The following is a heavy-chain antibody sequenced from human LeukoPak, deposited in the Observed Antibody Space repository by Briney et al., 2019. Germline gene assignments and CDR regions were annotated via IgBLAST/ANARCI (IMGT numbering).Heavy chain of an antibody. J-gene: IGHJ2*01. V-gene: IGHV3-74*01. CDR2: INSDGSTT. CDR3: ARVTAGVVAAKDWYFDL. CDR1: GFIISNHA. Sequence: GGSLRLSCTVSGFIISNHAMTWVRQAPGKGLVWVSRINSDGSTTTYADSVRGRFTISRDNAKNTLYLQMNSLRAEDTAVYYCARVTAGVVAAKDWYFDLWGRGTLVTVSS. D-gene: IGHD2-15*01.